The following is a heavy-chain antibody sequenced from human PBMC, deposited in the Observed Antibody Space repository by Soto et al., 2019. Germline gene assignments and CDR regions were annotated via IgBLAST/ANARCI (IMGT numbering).Heavy chain of an antibody. V-gene: IGHV1-18*01. CDR1: GYTFTSYG. J-gene: IGHJ4*02. Sequence: ASVKVSCKASGYTFTSYGISWVRQAPGQGLEWMGWISAYNGNTNYAQKLQGRVTMTTDTSTSTAYMELRSLRSDDTAVYYCASDCARSGGSCDGPGVDYWRKGTLVTVSS. CDR2: ISAYNGNT. CDR3: ASDCARSGGSCDGPGVDY. D-gene: IGHD2-15*01.